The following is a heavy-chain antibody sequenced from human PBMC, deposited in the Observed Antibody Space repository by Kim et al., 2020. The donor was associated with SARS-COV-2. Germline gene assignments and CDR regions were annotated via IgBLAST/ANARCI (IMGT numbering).Heavy chain of an antibody. Sequence: GGSLRLSCAASGFTFSSYVMHWVRQAPGKGLEWVAVISYDGSNKYYADSVKGRFTISRDNSKNTLYLQMNSLRAEDTAVYYCARGNSGSYYAPFDYWGQGNLVTVSS. CDR1: GFTFSSYV. D-gene: IGHD1-26*01. J-gene: IGHJ4*02. CDR3: ARGNSGSYYAPFDY. V-gene: IGHV3-30*04. CDR2: ISYDGSNK.